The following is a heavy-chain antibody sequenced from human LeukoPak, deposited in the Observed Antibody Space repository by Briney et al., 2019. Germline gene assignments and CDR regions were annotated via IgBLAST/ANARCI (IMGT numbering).Heavy chain of an antibody. CDR2: IYPSDSNT. V-gene: IGHV5-51*01. D-gene: IGHD4-17*01. CDR1: GYSFTSYW. J-gene: IGHJ6*02. Sequence: GESLKISCKASGYSFTSYWIAWVRQTPGKGLEWIGIIYPSDSNTKYGPSFQGQVTISADKSISTAYLQWSSLKASDTAMYFCARHWDYGDYVGYYYGMDVWGQGTTVTVSS. CDR3: ARHWDYGDYVGYYYGMDV.